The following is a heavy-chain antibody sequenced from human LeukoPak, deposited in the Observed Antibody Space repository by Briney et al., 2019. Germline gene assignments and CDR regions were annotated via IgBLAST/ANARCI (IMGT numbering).Heavy chain of an antibody. J-gene: IGHJ4*02. Sequence: GGSLRLSCAAPGFTFSSYWMSWVRQAPGKGLEWVANIKQDGSEKYYVDSVKGRFTISRDNAKNSLYLQMNSLRAEDTAVYYCARDLSEFFDYWGQGTLVTVSS. D-gene: IGHD3-10*01. CDR2: IKQDGSEK. CDR1: GFTFSSYW. CDR3: ARDLSEFFDY. V-gene: IGHV3-7*01.